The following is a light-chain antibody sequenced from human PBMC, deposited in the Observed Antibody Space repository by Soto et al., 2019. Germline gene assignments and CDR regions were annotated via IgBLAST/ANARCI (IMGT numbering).Light chain of an antibody. Sequence: QSALTQPASVSGSPGQSITISCTGTGNDVGGYNYVSWYQQHPGKAPKLMIYEVSNRPSGVSNRFSGSKSGNTASLTISGLQAEDEADYYCSSYTSSSTYVFGTGTKVTV. J-gene: IGLJ1*01. V-gene: IGLV2-14*01. CDR1: GNDVGGYNY. CDR3: SSYTSSSTYV. CDR2: EVS.